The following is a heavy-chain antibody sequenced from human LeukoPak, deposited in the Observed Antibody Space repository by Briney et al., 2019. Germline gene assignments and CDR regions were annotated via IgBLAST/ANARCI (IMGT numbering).Heavy chain of an antibody. V-gene: IGHV3-23*01. J-gene: IGHJ4*02. D-gene: IGHD6-19*01. CDR3: ARVGSRYSSGWYRGYYFDY. Sequence: GGSLRLSCAASRFTFSSYDMHWVRQAPGKGLEWVSGITGSGGSTYYADSVKGRFTISRDNSKNTLYLQMNSLRAEDTAVYYCARVGSRYSSGWYRGYYFDYWGQGTLVTVSS. CDR2: ITGSGGST. CDR1: RFTFSSYD.